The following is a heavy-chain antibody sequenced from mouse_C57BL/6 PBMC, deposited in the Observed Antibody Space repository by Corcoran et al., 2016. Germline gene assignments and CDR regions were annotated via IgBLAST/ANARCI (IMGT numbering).Heavy chain of an antibody. J-gene: IGHJ4*01. CDR3: ARTLYAMDY. Sequence: DVQLQESGPGLVKPSQSLSLTCSVTGYSITSGYYWNWIRQFPGNKLEWMGYISYDGSNNYNPSLKNRISITRDTSKNQFFLKLNSVTTEDTATYYCARTLYAMDYWGQGTSVTVSS. CDR2: ISYDGSN. V-gene: IGHV3-6*01. CDR1: GYSITSGYY.